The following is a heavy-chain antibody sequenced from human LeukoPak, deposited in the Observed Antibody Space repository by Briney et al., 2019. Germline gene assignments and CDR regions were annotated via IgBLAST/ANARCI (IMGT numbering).Heavy chain of an antibody. Sequence: PGRSLRLSCAASGFTFSSYGMHWVRQAPGKGLGWVAVISYDGSNKYYADSVKGRFTISRDNSKNTLYLQMNSLRAEDTAVYYCAKDNGYYGSGSEFDYWGQGTLVTVSS. CDR2: ISYDGSNK. V-gene: IGHV3-30*18. CDR1: GFTFSSYG. D-gene: IGHD3-10*01. CDR3: AKDNGYYGSGSEFDY. J-gene: IGHJ4*02.